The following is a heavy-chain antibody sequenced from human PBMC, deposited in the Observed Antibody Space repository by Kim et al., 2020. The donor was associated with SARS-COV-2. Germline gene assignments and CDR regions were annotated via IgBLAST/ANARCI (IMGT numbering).Heavy chain of an antibody. V-gene: IGHV4-39*01. D-gene: IGHD6-13*01. Sequence: SETLSLTCTVSGGSISSSSYYWGWIRQPPGKGLEWIGSIYYSGSTYYNPSLKSRVTISVDTSKNQFSLKLSSVTAADTAVYYCARQGGIAAALYYYGMDVWGQGTTVTVSS. CDR1: GGSISSSSYY. CDR2: IYYSGST. J-gene: IGHJ6*02. CDR3: ARQGGIAAALYYYGMDV.